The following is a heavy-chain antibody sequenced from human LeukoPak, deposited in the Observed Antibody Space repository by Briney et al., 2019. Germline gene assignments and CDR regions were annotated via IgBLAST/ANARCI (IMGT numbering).Heavy chain of an antibody. CDR1: GYTFTDYY. J-gene: IGHJ4*02. Sequence: ASVKVSCTASGYTFTDYYMHWVHQAPGKGLEWMGRVDPEDGETIYAEKFQGRVTITADTSTDTAYMELSSLRSEDTAVYYCATVSVDTALFDYWGQGTLVTVSS. V-gene: IGHV1-69-2*01. D-gene: IGHD5-18*01. CDR3: ATVSVDTALFDY. CDR2: VDPEDGET.